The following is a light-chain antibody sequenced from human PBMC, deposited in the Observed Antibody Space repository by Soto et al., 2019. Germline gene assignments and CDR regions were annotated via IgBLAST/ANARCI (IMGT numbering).Light chain of an antibody. J-gene: IGKJ3*01. CDR1: QSISSY. CDR2: AAS. CDR3: QQSYSSPFT. V-gene: IGKV1-39*01. Sequence: DIQMTQSPSSLSASVGDRVTITCRASQSISSYLNWYQQKPGKAPKLLIYAASSLQSGVPSRFSGSGSGTDFTLTISSLQPEGFATYYCQQSYSSPFTFGPGTKVDIK.